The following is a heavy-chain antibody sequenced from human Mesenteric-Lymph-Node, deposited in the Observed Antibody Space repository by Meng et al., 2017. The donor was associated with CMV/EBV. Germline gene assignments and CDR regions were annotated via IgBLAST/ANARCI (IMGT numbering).Heavy chain of an antibody. J-gene: IGHJ2*01. V-gene: IGHV4-34*01. CDR1: GGSFSNNY. Sequence: YGGSFSNNYWSWIRQPPGKGLEWIGEINHSGSTNYNPSLKSRVTISVDTSRNQFSLKLSSVTAADTAVYYCARIPYYYGSGTWYFDLWGRGTLVTVSS. CDR3: ARIPYYYGSGTWYFDL. D-gene: IGHD3-10*01. CDR2: INHSGST.